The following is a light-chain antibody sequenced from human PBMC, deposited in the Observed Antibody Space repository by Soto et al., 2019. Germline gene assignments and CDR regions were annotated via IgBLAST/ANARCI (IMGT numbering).Light chain of an antibody. CDR1: SRDVGGY. Sequence: QSALTQPASVSGSPGQSITISCTGTSRDVGGYVSWYQQHPGKAPNLMIYEVSNRPSGVSNRFSGSKSGNTASLTISGLQAEDEADYYIRSYTSSNTVVFGGGTTLAV. CDR3: RSYTSSNTVV. CDR2: EVS. J-gene: IGLJ2*01. V-gene: IGLV2-14*01.